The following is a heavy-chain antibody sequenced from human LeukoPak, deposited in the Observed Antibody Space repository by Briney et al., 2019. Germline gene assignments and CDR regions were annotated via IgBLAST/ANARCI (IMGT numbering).Heavy chain of an antibody. CDR1: GFTFRIYG. Sequence: GGSLRPSCAASGFTFRIYGMNWVRQAPGKGPGWVSYIAHDSTTIYYADSVRGRFTMSRDNARNSLLLQMNSLRPEETAMYYGARTTRNGYDYWGPGTLVTVSS. CDR3: ARTTRNGYDY. J-gene: IGHJ4*02. V-gene: IGHV3-48*04. CDR2: IAHDSTTI. D-gene: IGHD5-24*01.